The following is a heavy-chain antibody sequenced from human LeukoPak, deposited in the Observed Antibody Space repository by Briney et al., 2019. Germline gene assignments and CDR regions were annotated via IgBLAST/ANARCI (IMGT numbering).Heavy chain of an antibody. D-gene: IGHD6-13*01. J-gene: IGHJ4*02. CDR3: APTGGGDSSSWGSYFDY. CDR1: GGSISSGDYY. CDR2: IYYSGST. V-gene: IGHV4-30-4*08. Sequence: SETLSLTCTVSGGSISSGDYYWSWIRQPPGKGLEWIGYIYYSGSTYYNPSLKSRVTISVDTSKNQFSLKLSSVTAADTAVYYCAPTGGGDSSSWGSYFDYWGQGTLVTVSS.